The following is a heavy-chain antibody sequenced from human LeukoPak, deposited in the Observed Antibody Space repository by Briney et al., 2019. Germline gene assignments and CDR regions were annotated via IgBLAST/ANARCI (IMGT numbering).Heavy chain of an antibody. CDR2: IHYSGNT. Sequence: PSETLSLTCSISGDSIGRNYWSWIRQPPGKGLEWIGYIHYSGNTNYNPSLKSRVSISVDTSKNQFSLKLTSVTAADTAVYYCAAYRSGTHYNSYYFDDWGQGTLVTVSS. CDR1: GDSIGRNY. D-gene: IGHD3-10*01. CDR3: AAYRSGTHYNSYYFDD. J-gene: IGHJ4*02. V-gene: IGHV4-59*08.